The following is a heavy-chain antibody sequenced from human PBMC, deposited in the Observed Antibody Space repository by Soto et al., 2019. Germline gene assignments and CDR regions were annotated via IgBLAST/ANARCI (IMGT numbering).Heavy chain of an antibody. V-gene: IGHV1-69*01. J-gene: IGHJ4*02. CDR1: GGTFSSYA. D-gene: IGHD3-22*01. CDR3: AREGASGSHIGY. Sequence: QVQLVQSGAEVKKHGSSVKVSCKASGGTFSSYAISWVRQAPGQGLEWMGGIIPIFGTANYAQKFQGRVTITADESTSTSYMELSSLRSEDTAVYYCAREGASGSHIGYWGQGSLVTVSS. CDR2: IIPIFGTA.